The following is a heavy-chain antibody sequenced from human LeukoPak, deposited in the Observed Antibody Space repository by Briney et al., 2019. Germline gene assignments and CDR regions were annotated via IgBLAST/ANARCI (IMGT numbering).Heavy chain of an antibody. CDR1: GGSISNYY. V-gene: IGHV4-4*07. D-gene: IGHD3-22*01. CDR3: AREGYDIYYYYMDV. J-gene: IGHJ6*03. CDR2: IYTSGST. Sequence: TSETLSLTCTVSGGSISNYYWSWIRQPAGKGLEWIGRIYTSGSTNYNPSLKSRVTISVDTSKNQFSLKLSSVTAADTAVYYCAREGYDIYYYYMDVWGKGTTVTISS.